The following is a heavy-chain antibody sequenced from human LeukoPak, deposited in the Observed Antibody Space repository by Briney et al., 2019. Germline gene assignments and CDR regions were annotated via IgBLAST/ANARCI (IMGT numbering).Heavy chain of an antibody. D-gene: IGHD3-9*01. CDR2: ISGSGSGGST. CDR3: ANWPVSSSGWGILTGNPFDY. Sequence: GGSLRLSCAASGFTFTSYAMSWVRQAPGKGLEWVSGISGSGSGGSTYYADSVKGRFTISRDNSKNTLYLQMNSLRAEDTAVYYCANWPVSSSGWGILTGNPFDYWGQGTLVTVSS. CDR1: GFTFTSYA. J-gene: IGHJ4*02. V-gene: IGHV3-23*01.